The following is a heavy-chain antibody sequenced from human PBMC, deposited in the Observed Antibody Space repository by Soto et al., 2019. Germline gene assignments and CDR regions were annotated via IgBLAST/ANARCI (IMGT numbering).Heavy chain of an antibody. V-gene: IGHV4-31*03. CDR3: ARAPQGYCISTSCPGYGMDV. Sequence: QVQLQESGPGLVKPSQTLSLTCTVSGGSISSGGYYWSWIRQHPGKGLEWIGYIYYSGSTYYNPSLKSRVTISVDTSKNPFSLKLSSVPAADTAVYYCARAPQGYCISTSCPGYGMDVWGQGTTVTVSS. J-gene: IGHJ6*02. CDR1: GGSISSGGYY. D-gene: IGHD2-2*01. CDR2: IYYSGST.